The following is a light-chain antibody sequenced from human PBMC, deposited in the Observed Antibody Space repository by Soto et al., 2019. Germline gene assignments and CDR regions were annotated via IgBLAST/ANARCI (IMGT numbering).Light chain of an antibody. V-gene: IGKV1-5*01. J-gene: IGKJ1*01. CDR2: DAS. CDR3: QQYNSYPWT. Sequence: DIQMTQSPSSLSASVGDRVTITCRASQTINSWLAWYQQKPGKAPKVLIFDASSLKTGVPSRFSGSGSGTEFTLTISNLQPDDFATYYCQQYNSYPWTFGQGTKVDI. CDR1: QTINSW.